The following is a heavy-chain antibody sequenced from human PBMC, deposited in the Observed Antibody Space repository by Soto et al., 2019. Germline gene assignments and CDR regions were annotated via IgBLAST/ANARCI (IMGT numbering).Heavy chain of an antibody. CDR2: IYFRGNT. Sequence: QLQLQESGPGLVKPSETLSLTCSVSGDSINSDKYYWGWIRQPPGKGLEWIGSIYFRGNTYYNPSLRNLVPIALDKSTSQLSLKLNSVTAAYSAVYFCGSLEGLATISYYFDFWGQGALVTVSS. CDR1: GDSINSDKYY. D-gene: IGHD3-9*01. V-gene: IGHV4-39*01. J-gene: IGHJ4*02. CDR3: GSLEGLATISYYFDF.